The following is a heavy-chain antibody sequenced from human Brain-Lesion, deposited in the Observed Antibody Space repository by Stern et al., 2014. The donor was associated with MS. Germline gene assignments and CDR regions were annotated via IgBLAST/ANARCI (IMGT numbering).Heavy chain of an antibody. V-gene: IGHV3-30*18. Sequence: VQLVESVGGLVQPGGSLRLSCAASGFTYTDYWMRWVRQAPGKGPEWVAVISNDGNHKYYAGSVKDRFTISRDNSKNTLYLQMNSLRVEDTAVYYCAKHLAERPFDYWGQGTLVTVSS. CDR1: GFTYTDYW. CDR3: AKHLAERPFDY. CDR2: ISNDGNHK. D-gene: IGHD1-1*01. J-gene: IGHJ4*02.